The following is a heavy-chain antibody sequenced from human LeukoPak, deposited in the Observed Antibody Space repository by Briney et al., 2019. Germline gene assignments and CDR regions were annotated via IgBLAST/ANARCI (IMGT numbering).Heavy chain of an antibody. CDR2: IKQDGSEK. Sequence: GGSLRLSCAASGFTFSRHWMSWVRQAPGKGLEWLAKIKQDGSEKYYVDSVKGRFTISRDNAKNSLSLQMNSLGAEDTAVYYCARDIPVAGSDAFDIWGQGTMVTVSS. CDR3: ARDIPVAGSDAFDI. D-gene: IGHD6-19*01. V-gene: IGHV3-7*01. CDR1: GFTFSRHW. J-gene: IGHJ3*02.